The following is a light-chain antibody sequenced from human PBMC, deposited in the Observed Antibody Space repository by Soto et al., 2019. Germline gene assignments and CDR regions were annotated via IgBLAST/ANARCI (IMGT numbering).Light chain of an antibody. CDR3: SSYTSSSTPC. CDR1: SSDVGGYNY. CDR2: EVS. J-gene: IGLJ1*01. Sequence: QSVLTQPASVSGSPGQSITISCTGTSSDVGGYNYVSWYQQHPGKAPKLMIYEVSSRPSGVSNRFSGSKSGNTASLTISGLQTEEEADYYCSSYTSSSTPCFGTGTKVTVL. V-gene: IGLV2-14*01.